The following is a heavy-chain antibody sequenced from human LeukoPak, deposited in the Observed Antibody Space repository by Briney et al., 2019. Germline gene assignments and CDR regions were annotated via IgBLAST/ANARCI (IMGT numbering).Heavy chain of an antibody. CDR1: GFTFTSSA. CDR3: ARDPSSSRPHFFDY. J-gene: IGHJ4*02. V-gene: IGHV1-18*01. CDR2: ISGYHGNT. Sequence: GTSVEVSCKASGFTFTSSAVQLVRLARGPRMEWMGWISGYHGNTNYAQKLQGRVTMNKDTSTSTAYMELRSLRSDDTAVYYCARDPSSSRPHFFDYWGQGTLVTVSS. D-gene: IGHD6-13*01.